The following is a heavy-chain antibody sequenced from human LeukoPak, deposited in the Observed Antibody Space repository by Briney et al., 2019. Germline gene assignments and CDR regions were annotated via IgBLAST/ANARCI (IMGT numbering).Heavy chain of an antibody. Sequence: PSETLSLTCTVSGGSISGYYWSWIRQPPGKGLEWIGEINHSGSTNYNPSLKSRVTISVDTSKNQFSLKLSSVTAADTAVYYCARGSGGPGIAAAGTPFYYFDYWGQGTLVTVSS. CDR1: GGSISGYY. CDR2: INHSGST. V-gene: IGHV4-34*01. CDR3: ARGSGGPGIAAAGTPFYYFDY. J-gene: IGHJ4*02. D-gene: IGHD6-13*01.